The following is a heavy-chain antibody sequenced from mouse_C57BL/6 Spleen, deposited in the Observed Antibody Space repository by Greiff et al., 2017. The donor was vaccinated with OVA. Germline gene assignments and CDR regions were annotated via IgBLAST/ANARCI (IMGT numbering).Heavy chain of an antibody. CDR2: IYPGSGST. V-gene: IGHV1-55*01. CDR1: GYTFTSYW. J-gene: IGHJ3*01. CDR3: ARWDSSGSLFAY. D-gene: IGHD3-2*02. Sequence: VQLQQPGAELVKPGASVKMSCKASGYTFTSYWITWVKQRPGQGLEWIGDIYPGSGSTNYNEKFKSKATLTVDTSSSTAYMQLSSLTSEDSAVYYCARWDSSGSLFAYWGQGTLVTVSA.